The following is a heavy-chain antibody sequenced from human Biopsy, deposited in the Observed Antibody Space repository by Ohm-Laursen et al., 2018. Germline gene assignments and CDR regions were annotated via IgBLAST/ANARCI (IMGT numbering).Heavy chain of an antibody. CDR3: ARGLGGYDYWYFDL. CDR2: IMSLYNTT. V-gene: IGHV1-69*06. Sequence: ASVKVSCKVSGGMFNSFTINWLRQAPGQGLQWMGGIMSLYNTTNYAQKFWDRITVTADKSTNTVCMTLSSLTSEDTAVYFCARGLGGYDYWYFDLWGRGTLVIVSS. CDR1: GGMFNSFT. D-gene: IGHD5-12*01. J-gene: IGHJ2*01.